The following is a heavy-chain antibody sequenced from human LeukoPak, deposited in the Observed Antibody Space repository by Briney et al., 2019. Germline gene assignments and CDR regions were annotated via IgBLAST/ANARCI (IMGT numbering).Heavy chain of an antibody. CDR1: GFTFNNFA. Sequence: PGGSLRLSCVVSGFTFNNFATTCVSQTPGKGLQWVSSVSGNGATAHHADSVNGRFSISRDNSKNTIYLQMNSLRVEHTALYYCAKDFYDAAGYGPIHPPFFDGWGQGTLVTVSS. D-gene: IGHD2/OR15-2a*01. J-gene: IGHJ4*02. CDR3: AKDFYDAAGYGPIHPPFFDG. CDR2: VSGNGATA. V-gene: IGHV3-23*01.